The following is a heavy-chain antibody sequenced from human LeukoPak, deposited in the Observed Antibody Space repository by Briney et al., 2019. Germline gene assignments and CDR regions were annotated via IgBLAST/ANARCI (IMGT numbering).Heavy chain of an antibody. D-gene: IGHD3-3*01. V-gene: IGHV3-21*01. J-gene: IGHJ4*02. CDR2: ISSSISYI. Sequence: GGSLRLSCAASGFTFSSYSMNWVRQAPGKGLEWVSSISSSISYIYYADSVKGRFTISRDNAKNSLYLQMTSLRAEDTAVYYCARVPGYYDFWSGYYFDYWGQGNLVTVSS. CDR1: GFTFSSYS. CDR3: ARVPGYYDFWSGYYFDY.